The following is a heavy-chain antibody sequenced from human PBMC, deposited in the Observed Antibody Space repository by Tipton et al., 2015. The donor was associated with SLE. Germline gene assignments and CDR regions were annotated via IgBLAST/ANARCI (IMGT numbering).Heavy chain of an antibody. J-gene: IGHJ4*02. CDR2: IYHSGST. CDR3: ASQATGPYNFYY. CDR1: GYSLSSGYY. Sequence: TLSLTCAVSGYSLSSGYYWGWIRQPPGKGLEGIGSIYHSGSTYYNPSLKSRVTISVDTSKNQFSLKLSSVTAADTAVYYCASQATGPYNFYYRGQGTLVTGSS. V-gene: IGHV4-38-2*01.